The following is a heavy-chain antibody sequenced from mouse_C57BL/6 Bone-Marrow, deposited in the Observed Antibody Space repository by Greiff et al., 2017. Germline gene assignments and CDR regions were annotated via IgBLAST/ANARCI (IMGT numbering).Heavy chain of an antibody. D-gene: IGHD3-3*01. CDR1: GYTFTSYW. Sequence: VQLQQPGAELVKPGASVKLSCKASGYTFTSYWMNWVKQRPGRGLEWIGRIDPNGGGTKYNETFKSKATLTVDKPPSTAYMQLSSLTSEGSAVYHCEGPESSWLAYWGQGTLVTVSA. CDR2: IDPNGGGT. CDR3: EGPESSWLAY. V-gene: IGHV1-72*01. J-gene: IGHJ3*01.